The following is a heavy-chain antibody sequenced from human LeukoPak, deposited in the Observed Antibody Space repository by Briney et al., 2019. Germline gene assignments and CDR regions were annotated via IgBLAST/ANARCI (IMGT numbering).Heavy chain of an antibody. CDR1: SGSINSGSYY. CDR2: IYYSATT. Sequence: SETLSLTCTVSSGSINSGSYYWGWIRQPPGKGLEWIGSIYYSATTFYNPSLKSRVTISGDTSKNQFSLNLSSVTAADTAVYYCARHRTAMVADGFDIWGQGTKVTVSS. V-gene: IGHV4-39*01. J-gene: IGHJ3*02. D-gene: IGHD5-18*01. CDR3: ARHRTAMVADGFDI.